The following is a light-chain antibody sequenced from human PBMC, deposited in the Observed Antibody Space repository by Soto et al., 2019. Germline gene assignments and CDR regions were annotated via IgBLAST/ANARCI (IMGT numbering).Light chain of an antibody. CDR3: SSYAGSNNLV. J-gene: IGLJ1*01. CDR2: EVN. CDR1: SSDVGGYNY. V-gene: IGLV2-8*01. Sequence: QSVLTQPPFASGSPGQPVTISCTGTSSDVGGYNYVSWYQHHPGKAPKLMIYEVNKRPSEVPDRFSASKSGNTASLTVSGLQAEDEADYYCSSYAGSNNLVFGTGTKVTVL.